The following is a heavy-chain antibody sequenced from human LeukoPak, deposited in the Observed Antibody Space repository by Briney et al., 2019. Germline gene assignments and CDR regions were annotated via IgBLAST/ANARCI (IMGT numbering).Heavy chain of an antibody. D-gene: IGHD4-17*01. Sequence: GGSLRLSCAASGFTFSSYAMHWVRQAPGKGLEWVTVISYDGSNKSYADSVKGRFTISRDNSKNTLYLQMNSLRAEDTAVYYCARGESRGDLTHFDYWGQGTLVTVSS. V-gene: IGHV3-30*04. CDR2: ISYDGSNK. J-gene: IGHJ4*02. CDR1: GFTFSSYA. CDR3: ARGESRGDLTHFDY.